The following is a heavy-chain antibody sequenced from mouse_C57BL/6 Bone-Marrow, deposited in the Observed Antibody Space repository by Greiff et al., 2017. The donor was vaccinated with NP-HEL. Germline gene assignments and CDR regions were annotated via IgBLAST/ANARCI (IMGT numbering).Heavy chain of an antibody. CDR2: IRNKANNHAT. Sequence: EVKVEESGGGLVQPGGSMKLSCAASGFTFSDAWMDWVRQSPEKGLEWVAEIRNKANNHATYYAESVKGRFTISRDDSKRSVYLQMNSLIAEDTGIYYCTRGQPSAMDYWGQGTSVTVSS. V-gene: IGHV6-6*01. CDR1: GFTFSDAW. CDR3: TRGQPSAMDY. J-gene: IGHJ4*01. D-gene: IGHD3-3*01.